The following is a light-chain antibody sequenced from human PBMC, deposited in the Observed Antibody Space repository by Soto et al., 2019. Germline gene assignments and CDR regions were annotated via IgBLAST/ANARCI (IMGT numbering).Light chain of an antibody. Sequence: EIVLTQSPGTLSLSPGERATLSCRASHSVSSSYLAWYQQKPGQAPRLLIYDASSRATGIPDRFSGSGSGTNFTLTTSSMEPEDFSVYYCQQYCSSPPITFGQGTRLEIK. J-gene: IGKJ5*01. CDR1: HSVSSSY. CDR2: DAS. CDR3: QQYCSSPPIT. V-gene: IGKV3-20*01.